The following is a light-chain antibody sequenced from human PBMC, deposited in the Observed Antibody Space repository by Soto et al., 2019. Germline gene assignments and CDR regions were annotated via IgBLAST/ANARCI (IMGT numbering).Light chain of an antibody. Sequence: EIVLMQSPVTLSLSPGERATLSCRASRTVNNNDLAWYQQRRGQAPRLLIYGASSRATGIPDRFSASGSGTDFTLTISRLEPEDFAVYFCQQYGSSPVTFGQGTRLEIK. CDR2: GAS. V-gene: IGKV3-20*01. J-gene: IGKJ5*01. CDR1: RTVNNND. CDR3: QQYGSSPVT.